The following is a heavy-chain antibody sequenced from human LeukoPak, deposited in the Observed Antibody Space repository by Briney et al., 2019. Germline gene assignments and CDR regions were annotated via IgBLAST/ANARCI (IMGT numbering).Heavy chain of an antibody. V-gene: IGHV4-59*08. Sequence: KSSETLSLICTVSGDSFSSYDWSWIRQPPGKGLEWVGYIYYGGSTNYNPSLKSRVTISVDTSKNQFSLKLSSVTAADTAVYFCPRQVCYYDRCAFDIWGQGTMVTVSS. D-gene: IGHD3-22*01. CDR2: IYYGGST. CDR3: PRQVCYYDRCAFDI. J-gene: IGHJ3*02. CDR1: GDSFSSYD.